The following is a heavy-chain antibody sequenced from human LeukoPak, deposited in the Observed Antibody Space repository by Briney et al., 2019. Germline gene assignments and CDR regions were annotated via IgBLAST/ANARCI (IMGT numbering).Heavy chain of an antibody. J-gene: IGHJ5*02. CDR3: ATGGGIVVVSAAMLWNWFDP. CDR2: ISYSGGTT. D-gene: IGHD2-2*01. V-gene: IGHV3-23*01. Sequence: GGSLRLSCAASGFTFSSYAMSWVRQAPGKGLEWVSTISYSGGTTYYADSVKGRFTISRENSKNTLYLQMDSLRAVDTAVYYCATGGGIVVVSAAMLWNWFDPWGQGTLVTVSS. CDR1: GFTFSSYA.